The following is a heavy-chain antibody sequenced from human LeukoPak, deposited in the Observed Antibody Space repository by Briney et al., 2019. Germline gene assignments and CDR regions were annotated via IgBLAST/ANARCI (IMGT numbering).Heavy chain of an antibody. D-gene: IGHD5-18*01. Sequence: PSETLSLTCTVSGGSISSSNYYWGWIRQPPGKGLEWIGNIYYSGSTYYNPSLKSRVTISVDTSKNQFSLKVRSVTAADTAVYYCARRQRFSAVTFDYWGQGTVVTVSS. CDR3: ARRQRFSAVTFDY. CDR2: IYYSGST. V-gene: IGHV4-39*01. J-gene: IGHJ4*02. CDR1: GGSISSSNYY.